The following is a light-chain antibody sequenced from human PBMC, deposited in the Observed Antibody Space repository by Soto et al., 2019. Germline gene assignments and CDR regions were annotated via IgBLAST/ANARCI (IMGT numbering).Light chain of an antibody. V-gene: IGLV2-14*01. Sequence: QSALTQPASVSGSPGQSITISCTGTSSDIGGYNYVSWYQQYPGKAPKLMIYDVSNRPSGVSNRFSGSKSGNTASLTISGLQAEDEADYYCSSYTSSPTCVFGAGTNLTVL. J-gene: IGLJ3*02. CDR1: SSDIGGYNY. CDR2: DVS. CDR3: SSYTSSPTCV.